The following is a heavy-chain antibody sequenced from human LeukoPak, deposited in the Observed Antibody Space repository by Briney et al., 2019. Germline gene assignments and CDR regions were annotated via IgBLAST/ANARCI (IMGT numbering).Heavy chain of an antibody. D-gene: IGHD1-20*01. J-gene: IGHJ6*03. V-gene: IGHV4-4*07. CDR3: ARHNCFDRGYYYYMDG. CDR2: VYTSGIT. Sequence: PSETLSLTCTVSGGFINSYYWSWIRQPAGKGLEWIGRVYTSGITNYNPSLKSRITMSVDTSKNQFSLKLTSVTAADTAVYYCARHNCFDRGYYYYMDGWGKGTTVTVSS. CDR1: GGFINSYY.